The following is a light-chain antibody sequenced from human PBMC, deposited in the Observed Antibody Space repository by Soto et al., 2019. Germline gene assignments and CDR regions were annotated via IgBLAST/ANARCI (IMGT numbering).Light chain of an antibody. J-gene: IGKJ4*01. V-gene: IGKV1-33*01. Sequence: DIQMTQSPSSLSASVGDRVTITCQASRDISNYLNWYQQKPGKAPKLLIYDASNVETGVPSRFSGSGSGTDFTFSISSRPPEDIETYYCQQYANLPPTFGGGTKAELK. CDR3: QQYANLPPT. CDR2: DAS. CDR1: RDISNY.